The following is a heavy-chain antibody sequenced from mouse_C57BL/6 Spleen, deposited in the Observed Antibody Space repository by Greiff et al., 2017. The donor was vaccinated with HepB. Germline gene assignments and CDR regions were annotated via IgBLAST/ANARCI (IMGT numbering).Heavy chain of an antibody. J-gene: IGHJ3*01. CDR3: SHLDYRIAWFAY. V-gene: IGHV1-15*01. D-gene: IGHD2-4*01. CDR2: IDPETGGT. Sequence: QVQLKESGAELVRPGASVTLSCKASGYTFTDYAMHWVKQTPVHGLEWIGAIDPETGGTAYNQKFKGKTTLTADKSSSTDYMELRSLTSEDSAVYCGSHLDYRIAWFAYWGQGTLVTVSA. CDR1: GYTFTDYA.